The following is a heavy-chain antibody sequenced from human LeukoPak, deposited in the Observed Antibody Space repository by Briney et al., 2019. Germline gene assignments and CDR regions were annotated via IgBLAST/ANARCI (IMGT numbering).Heavy chain of an antibody. J-gene: IGHJ4*02. V-gene: IGHV1-69*13. Sequence: ASVKVSCKASGGTFSSYAISWVRQAPGQGLEWMGGIIPIFGTANYAQKFQGRVTITADESTSTAYMELSSLRSEDTAVYYCGSTAAAGRGDYWGQGTLVTVSS. CDR3: GSTAAAGRGDY. CDR1: GGTFSSYA. D-gene: IGHD6-13*01. CDR2: IIPIFGTA.